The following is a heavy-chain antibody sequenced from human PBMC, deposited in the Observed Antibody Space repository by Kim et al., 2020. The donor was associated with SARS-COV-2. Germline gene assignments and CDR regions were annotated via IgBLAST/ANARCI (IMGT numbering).Heavy chain of an antibody. CDR3: ARDKGSGYEIGYSYGYNWFDP. J-gene: IGHJ5*02. CDR2: ISSSGSTI. D-gene: IGHD5-18*01. CDR1: GFTFSDYY. Sequence: GGSLRLSCAASGFTFSDYYMSWIRQAPGKGLEWVSYISSSGSTIYYADSVKGRFTISRDNAKNSLYLQMNSLRAEDTAVYYCARDKGSGYEIGYSYGYNWFDPWGQGTLVTVSS. V-gene: IGHV3-11*01.